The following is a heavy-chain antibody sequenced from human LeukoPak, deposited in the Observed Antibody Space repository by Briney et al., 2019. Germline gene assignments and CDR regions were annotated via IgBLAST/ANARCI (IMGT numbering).Heavy chain of an antibody. CDR1: GYTFTSYG. CDR3: ARVVPADYGDYSDAFDI. V-gene: IGHV1-18*01. CDR2: ISAYNGNT. D-gene: IGHD4-17*01. Sequence: ASVKVSCKASGYTFTSYGISWVRQAPGQGLEWMGWISAYNGNTNYTQKLQGRVTMTTDTSTSTAYMELRSLGSDDTAVYYCARVVPADYGDYSDAFDIWGQGTMVTVSS. J-gene: IGHJ3*02.